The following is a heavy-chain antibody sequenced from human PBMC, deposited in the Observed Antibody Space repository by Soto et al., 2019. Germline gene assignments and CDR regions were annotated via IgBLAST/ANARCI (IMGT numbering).Heavy chain of an antibody. CDR3: ARDLDTAMVHFDY. D-gene: IGHD5-18*01. CDR2: IIPIFGTA. V-gene: IGHV1-69*06. J-gene: IGHJ4*02. CDR1: GGTFSSYA. Sequence: GASVKVSCKASGGTFSSYAISWVRQAPGQGLEWMGGIIPIFGTANYAQKFQGRVTITADKSTSTAYMELSSLRSEETAVYYCARDLDTAMVHFDYWGQGTLVTVSS.